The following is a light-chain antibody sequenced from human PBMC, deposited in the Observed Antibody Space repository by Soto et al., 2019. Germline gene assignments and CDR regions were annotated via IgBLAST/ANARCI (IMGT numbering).Light chain of an antibody. J-gene: IGKJ1*01. Sequence: EIVFTPSPGTLSFSPGEKTTPSCRATQSVSSSYLAWYQQKPGQAPRLLIYGASSRATGIPDRFSGSGSGTDFTLTISRLEPEDFAVYYCQQYGSSPFRMTFGQGTKVDIK. CDR1: QSVSSSY. V-gene: IGKV3-20*01. CDR3: QQYGSSPFRMT. CDR2: GAS.